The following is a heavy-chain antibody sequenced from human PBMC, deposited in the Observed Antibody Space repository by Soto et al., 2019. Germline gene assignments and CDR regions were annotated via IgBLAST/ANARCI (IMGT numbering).Heavy chain of an antibody. CDR1: GFSLSTSGMC. J-gene: IGHJ4*02. Sequence: SGPTLVNPIQTLTLTCTFSGFSLSTSGMCVSWIRQPPGKALEWLALIDWDDDKYYSTSLKTRLTISKDTSKNQVVLTMTNMDPVDTATYYCARGVGDLLWKSRPYYFDYWGQVTLVTVSS. CDR2: IDWDDDK. D-gene: IGHD3-10*01. V-gene: IGHV2-70*01. CDR3: ARGVGDLLWKSRPYYFDY.